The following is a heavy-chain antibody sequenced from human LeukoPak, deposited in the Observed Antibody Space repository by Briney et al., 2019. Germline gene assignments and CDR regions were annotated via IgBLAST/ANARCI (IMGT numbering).Heavy chain of an antibody. J-gene: IGHJ3*02. CDR3: ARDVGGDYITHAFDI. V-gene: IGHV4-4*07. Sequence: PSETLSLTCTVSGASITSYYWSWIRQPAGKGLEWIGRISTSGSTKYNPSLKSRVTMSVDTSKNHFSLRLSSVTTAETAVYSCARDVGGDYITHAFDIWGQGTMVTVSS. CDR1: GASITSYY. D-gene: IGHD4-17*01. CDR2: ISTSGST.